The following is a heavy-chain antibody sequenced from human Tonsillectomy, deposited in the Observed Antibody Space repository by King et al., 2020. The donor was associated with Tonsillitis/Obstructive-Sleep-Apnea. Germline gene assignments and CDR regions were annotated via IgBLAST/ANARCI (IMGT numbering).Heavy chain of an antibody. D-gene: IGHD3-10*01. Sequence: QLQESGPGLVKPSQTLSLTCTVSGGSISSGGYYWSWIRQHPGKGLEWIGYIYYSGSTNYNPSLKSRVTISVDTSKNQFSLKLSSVTAADTAVYYCAREVGEYGSGSYLVGAWGQGTLVTVSS. J-gene: IGHJ5*02. V-gene: IGHV4-31*03. CDR1: GGSISSGGYY. CDR2: IYYSGST. CDR3: AREVGEYGSGSYLVGA.